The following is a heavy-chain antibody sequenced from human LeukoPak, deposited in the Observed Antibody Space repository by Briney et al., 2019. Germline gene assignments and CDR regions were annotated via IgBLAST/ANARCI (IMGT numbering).Heavy chain of an antibody. CDR3: ASSPAVVVTVSGAFDI. CDR2: FDPEDGET. D-gene: IGHD2-21*02. J-gene: IGHJ3*02. V-gene: IGHV1-24*01. CDR1: GYTLTELS. Sequence: ASVKVSCKVSGYTLTELSMHWVRQAPGKGLEWMGGFDPEDGETIYAQKFQGRVTMTEDTSTDTAYMELSSLRSEDTAVYYCASSPAVVVTVSGAFDIWGQGTMVTVSS.